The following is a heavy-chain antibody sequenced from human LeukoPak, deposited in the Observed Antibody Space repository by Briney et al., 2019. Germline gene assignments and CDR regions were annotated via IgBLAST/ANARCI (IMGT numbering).Heavy chain of an antibody. CDR1: GYTFTGYY. V-gene: IGHV1-2*02. D-gene: IGHD4-11*01. CDR3: ARGFMTTVTTPADLYYFDY. Sequence: GASVKVSCKASGYTFTGYYMHWVRQAPGQGLEWMGWINPNSGGTNYAQKFQGRVTMTRDTSISTAYMELSSLRSEDTAVYYCARGFMTTVTTPADLYYFDYWGQGTLVTVSS. J-gene: IGHJ4*02. CDR2: INPNSGGT.